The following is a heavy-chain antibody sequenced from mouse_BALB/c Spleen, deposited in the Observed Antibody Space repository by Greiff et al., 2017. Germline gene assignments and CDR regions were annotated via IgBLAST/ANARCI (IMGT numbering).Heavy chain of an antibody. J-gene: IGHJ2*01. CDR2: IWAGGST. Sequence: VQVVESGPGLVAPSQSLSITCTVSGFSLTSYGVHWVRQPPGKGLEWLGVIWAGGSTNYNSALMSRLSISKDNSKSQVFLKMNSLQTDDTAMYYCARGAVVPREYFDYWGQGTTLTVSS. CDR3: ARGAVVPREYFDY. CDR1: GFSLTSYG. D-gene: IGHD1-1*01. V-gene: IGHV2-9*02.